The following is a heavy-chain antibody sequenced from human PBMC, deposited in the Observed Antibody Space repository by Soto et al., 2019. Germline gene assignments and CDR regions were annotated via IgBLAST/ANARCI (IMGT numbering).Heavy chain of an antibody. CDR2: IYYNGST. D-gene: IGHD6-13*01. Sequence: QVQLQESGPGLVKPSQTLSLTCTVSGGSISTDDHYWSWIRQPPGKGLEWIGYIYYNGSTHYNPSHNNRLFTSIDTSKNQVSLQLTSVTASDTAVYYCASLRSRWNSDYWGQGTLVTVSS. J-gene: IGHJ4*02. V-gene: IGHV4-30-4*01. CDR1: GGSISTDDHY. CDR3: ASLRSRWNSDY.